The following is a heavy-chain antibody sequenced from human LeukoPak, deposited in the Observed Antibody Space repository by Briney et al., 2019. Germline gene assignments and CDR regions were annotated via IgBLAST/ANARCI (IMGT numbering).Heavy chain of an antibody. CDR2: IYYSGST. CDR1: VGSISSGGYY. D-gene: IGHD1-26*01. Sequence: PSETLSLTCTVSVGSISSGGYYWSWIRQHPGKGLEWIGYIYYSGSTYYNPSLKSRVTISLDTSKNPFSLKLSSVTAADTAVYYCARDPVGATYFDYWGQGTLVTVSS. V-gene: IGHV4-31*03. CDR3: ARDPVGATYFDY. J-gene: IGHJ4*02.